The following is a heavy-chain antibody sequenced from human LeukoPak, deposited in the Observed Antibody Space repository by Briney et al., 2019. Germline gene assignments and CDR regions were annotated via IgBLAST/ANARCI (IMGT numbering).Heavy chain of an antibody. CDR1: GYSISNCYY. Sequence: PSETLSLTCTVSGYSISNCYYWGWIRQPPGKGLEWIGNIFHSGSIYYNPSLRSRITMSVETAKNQFSLALNSVTAADTAVYYCARDPSAWSSDSWGQGTLVTVSS. CDR2: IFHSGSI. CDR3: ARDPSAWSSDS. J-gene: IGHJ4*02. V-gene: IGHV4-38-2*02. D-gene: IGHD2-2*01.